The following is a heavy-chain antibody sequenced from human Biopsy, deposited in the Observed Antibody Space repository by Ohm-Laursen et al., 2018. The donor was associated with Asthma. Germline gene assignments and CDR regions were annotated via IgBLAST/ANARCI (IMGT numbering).Heavy chain of an antibody. D-gene: IGHD2-15*01. CDR1: GGSISSFY. J-gene: IGHJ5*02. CDR3: ARLADCSGGACYSYGWFDP. V-gene: IGHV4-59*01. CDR2: VSHTGST. Sequence: SETLSLTCGVYGGSISSFYWTWIRLPPGKGLEYIGDVSHTGSTNYNPSLKSRVTMSLDTSKSQFSLRLTSVTPADTAVYYCARLADCSGGACYSYGWFDPWGQGTRVTVSS.